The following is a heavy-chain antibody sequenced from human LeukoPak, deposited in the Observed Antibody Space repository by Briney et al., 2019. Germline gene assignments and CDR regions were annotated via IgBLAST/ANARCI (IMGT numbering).Heavy chain of an antibody. Sequence: SETLSLTCTVSGGSISSTGHYWGWLRQPPGKGLEWIANIYYSGSTYYNSSLKSRVTISVDTSKNQFSLKLSSVTAADTAVYYCARGGGDSRYYYYYYMDVWGKGTTVTVSS. D-gene: IGHD2-21*02. J-gene: IGHJ6*03. CDR3: ARGGGDSRYYYYYYMDV. V-gene: IGHV4-39*07. CDR1: GGSISSTGHY. CDR2: IYYSGST.